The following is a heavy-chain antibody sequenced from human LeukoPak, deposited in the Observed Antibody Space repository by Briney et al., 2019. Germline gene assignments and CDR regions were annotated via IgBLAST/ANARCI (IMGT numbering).Heavy chain of an antibody. CDR1: GFTFSSYW. CDR3: ASAGRAYYYYYTDV. Sequence: GGSLRLSCAASGFTFSSYWMSWVRQAPGKGLEWVANIKQDGSEKYYVDSVKGRFTISRDNAKNSLYLQMNSLRAEDTAVYYCASAGRAYYYYYTDVWGKGTTVTVSS. CDR2: IKQDGSEK. J-gene: IGHJ6*03. V-gene: IGHV3-7*01.